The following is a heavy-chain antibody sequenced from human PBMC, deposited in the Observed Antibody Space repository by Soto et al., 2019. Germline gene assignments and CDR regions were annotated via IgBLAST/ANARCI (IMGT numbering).Heavy chain of an antibody. CDR2: IYYSGST. D-gene: IGHD1-26*01. CDR1: GGSISSGDYY. V-gene: IGHV4-30-4*01. CDR3: ARDARSVSFYTHPYYYYGMDV. Sequence: SETLSLTCTVSGGSISSGDYYWSWIRQPPGKGLEWIGYIYYSGSTYYNPSLKSRVTISVDTSKNQFSLKLSSVTAADTAVYYCARDARSVSFYTHPYYYYGMDVWGQGTTVTVSS. J-gene: IGHJ6*02.